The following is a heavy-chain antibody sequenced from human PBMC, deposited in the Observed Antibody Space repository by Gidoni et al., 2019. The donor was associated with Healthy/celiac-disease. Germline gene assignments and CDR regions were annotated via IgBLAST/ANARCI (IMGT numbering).Heavy chain of an antibody. CDR3: ARDNPTYYDFWSGYYSGQYGMDV. J-gene: IGHJ6*02. V-gene: IGHV1-2*06. D-gene: IGHD3-3*01. CDR2: INPNSGGT. CDR1: GYTFTGYY. Sequence: QVQLVQSGAEVKKPGASVKVSCKASGYTFTGYYMHWVRQAPGQGLEWMGRINPNSGGTNYAQKFQGRVTMTRDTSISTAYMELSRLRSDDTAVYYCARDNPTYYDFWSGYYSGQYGMDVWGQGTTVTVSS.